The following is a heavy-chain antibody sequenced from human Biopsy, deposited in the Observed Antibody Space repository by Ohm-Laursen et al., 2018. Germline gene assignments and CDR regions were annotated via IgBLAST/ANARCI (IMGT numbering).Heavy chain of an antibody. Sequence: ASVKVSCNASGYTFTSFYMHWVRQAPGQGLEWVGIINPHGGRTRYAQKFQGRVRMTTDTSTTTVYMDLSSLTSADTAVYYCARTPRDSFWSGSYKRGLWFDPWGQGTLVIVSS. CDR2: INPHGGRT. CDR1: GYTFTSFY. D-gene: IGHD3-3*01. CDR3: ARTPRDSFWSGSYKRGLWFDP. J-gene: IGHJ5*02. V-gene: IGHV1-46*01.